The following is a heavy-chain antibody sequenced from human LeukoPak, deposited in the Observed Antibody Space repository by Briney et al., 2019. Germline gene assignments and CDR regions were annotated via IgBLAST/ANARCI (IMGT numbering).Heavy chain of an antibody. CDR1: GGTFRGYA. D-gene: IGHD5-12*01. CDR2: IIPILGIA. J-gene: IGHJ6*02. CDR3: ATDATRPDYYYYYGMDV. Sequence: SVKVSCKASGGTFRGYAISWVRQAPGQGLEWMGRIIPILGIANYAQKFQGRVTITADKSTSTAYMELSSLRSEDTAVYYCATDATRPDYYYYYGMDVWGQGTTVTVSS. V-gene: IGHV1-69*04.